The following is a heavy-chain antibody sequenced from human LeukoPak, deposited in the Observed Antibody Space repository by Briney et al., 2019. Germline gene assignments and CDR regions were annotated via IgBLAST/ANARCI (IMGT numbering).Heavy chain of an antibody. V-gene: IGHV4-39*01. CDR3: ASLRGYSYGPLDY. CDR2: IYYSGSA. J-gene: IGHJ4*02. CDR1: GXSITSRSYY. Sequence: TSETLSLTCTVSGXSITSRSYYWGWIRQPPGKGLEWIGSIYYSGSAYYNPSLTSRVTISVDTSKNQFSLKLSSVTAADTAVYYCASLRGYSYGPLDYWGQGTLVTVSS. D-gene: IGHD5-18*01.